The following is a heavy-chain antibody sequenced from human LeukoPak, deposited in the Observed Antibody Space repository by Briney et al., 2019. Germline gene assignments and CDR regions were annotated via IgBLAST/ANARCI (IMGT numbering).Heavy chain of an antibody. V-gene: IGHV3-23*01. J-gene: IGHJ4*02. CDR3: ASADIVLMLYAIGPLRY. CDR2: ISGSGGST. D-gene: IGHD2-8*01. Sequence: AGGSLRLSCAASGFTFSDYSMNWVRQAPGKGLEWVSAISGSGGSTYYADSVKGRFTISRDNSKNTLYLQMNSLRAEDTAVYYCASADIVLMLYAIGPLRYWGQGTLVTVSS. CDR1: GFTFSDYS.